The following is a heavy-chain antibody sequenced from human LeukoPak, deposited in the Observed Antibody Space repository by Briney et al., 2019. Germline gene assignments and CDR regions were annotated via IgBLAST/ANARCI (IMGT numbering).Heavy chain of an antibody. D-gene: IGHD3-22*01. CDR1: GFTFSSYW. V-gene: IGHV3-74*01. J-gene: IGHJ3*02. CDR3: ASRYYYDSSGYYDSAWAFDI. CDR2: INSDGSST. Sequence: GGSLRLSCAASGFTFSSYWMHWVRQAPGKGLVWVSRINSDGSSTSYADSVKGRFTISRDNAKNTLYLQMNSLRAEDTAVYYCASRYYYDSSGYYDSAWAFDIWGQGTMVTVSS.